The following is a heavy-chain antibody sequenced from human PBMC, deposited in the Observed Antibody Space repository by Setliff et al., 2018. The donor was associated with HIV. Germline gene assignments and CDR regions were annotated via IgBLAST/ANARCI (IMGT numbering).Heavy chain of an antibody. D-gene: IGHD6-19*01. CDR2: IYYSGST. J-gene: IGHJ6*02. Sequence: PSETLSLTCTVSGGSISSYYWSWSRQPPGKGLEWIGYIYYSGSTNYNPSLKSRVTISVDTSKNQFSLKLSSVTAADTAVYYCARDFTGSGWYGNYYYGMDVWGQGTTVTVSS. CDR1: GGSISSYY. V-gene: IGHV4-59*01. CDR3: ARDFTGSGWYGNYYYGMDV.